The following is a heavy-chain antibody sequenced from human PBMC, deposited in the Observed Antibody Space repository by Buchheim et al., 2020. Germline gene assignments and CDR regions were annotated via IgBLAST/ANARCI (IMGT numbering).Heavy chain of an antibody. D-gene: IGHD6-6*01. CDR1: GFTFSSYA. Sequence: EVQVLESGGGLVQPGGSLRLSCAASGFTFSSYAMSWVRQTPGKGLEWVSGISGDGANTYYADSVKGRFTTSRDNSKNTVSLQMHSLRAEDTALYYCATYKYSSSSDYYYGMDVWGQGTT. J-gene: IGHJ6*02. CDR2: ISGDGANT. V-gene: IGHV3-23*01. CDR3: ATYKYSSSSDYYYGMDV.